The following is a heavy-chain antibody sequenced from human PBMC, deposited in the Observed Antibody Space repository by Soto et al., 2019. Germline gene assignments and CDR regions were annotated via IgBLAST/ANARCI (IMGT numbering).Heavy chain of an antibody. CDR3: ARVPPITMVRGVPYYGMGV. V-gene: IGHV3-74*01. D-gene: IGHD3-10*01. CDR1: GFTFSSYW. J-gene: IGHJ6*02. CDR2: INSDGSST. Sequence: VGSLRLSCAASGFTFSSYWMHWVRQAPGKGLVWVSRINSDGSSTSYADSVKGRFTISRDNAKNTLYLQMNSLRAEDTAVYYCARVPPITMVRGVPYYGMGVWGQGTTVTVSS.